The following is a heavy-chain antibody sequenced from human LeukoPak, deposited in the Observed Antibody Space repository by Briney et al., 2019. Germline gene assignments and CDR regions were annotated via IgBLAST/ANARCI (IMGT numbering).Heavy chain of an antibody. CDR2: ISLSGRK. CDR1: GGSISITNW. Sequence: SGTLSLTCDVSGGSISITNWWSWVRQSPGQGLEWTGEISLSGRKKYNPSLLSRVTLSLDESKNQLSLDLASVTAADTAVYYCSSESGAFSPFGYWGQGTMVTVHS. CDR3: SSESGAFSPFGY. J-gene: IGHJ4*02. V-gene: IGHV4-4*02. D-gene: IGHD1-26*01.